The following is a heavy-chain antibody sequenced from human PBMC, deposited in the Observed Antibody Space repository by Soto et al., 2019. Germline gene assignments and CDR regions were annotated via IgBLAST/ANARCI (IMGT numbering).Heavy chain of an antibody. CDR3: ARAPTASSGPSY. V-gene: IGHV3-30-3*01. Sequence: PGGSLRLSCAASGFTFSSYAMHWVRQAPGKGLEWVAVISYDGSNKYYADSVKGRFTISRDNSKNTLYLQMNSLRAEDTAVYYCARAPTASSGPSYWGQGTLVSVSS. D-gene: IGHD6-19*01. CDR2: ISYDGSNK. CDR1: GFTFSSYA. J-gene: IGHJ4*02.